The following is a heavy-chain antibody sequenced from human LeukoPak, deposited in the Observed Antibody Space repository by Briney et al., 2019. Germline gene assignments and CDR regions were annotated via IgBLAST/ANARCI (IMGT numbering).Heavy chain of an antibody. J-gene: IGHJ5*02. CDR1: GGSINNYY. CDR3: ARRVTSNWFDP. D-gene: IGHD2-21*02. CDR2: MHYSGST. V-gene: IGHV4-59*08. Sequence: SETLSLTCTGSGGSINNYYWSWIRQPPGKGLEWIGYMHYSGSTNYNPSLKSRVTTSVDTSKNQFSLRLSSVTAADTAVYYCARRVTSNWFDPWGQGTLVTVSS.